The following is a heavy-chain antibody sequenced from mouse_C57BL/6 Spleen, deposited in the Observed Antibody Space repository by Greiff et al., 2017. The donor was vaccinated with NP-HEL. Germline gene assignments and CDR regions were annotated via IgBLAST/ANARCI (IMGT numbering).Heavy chain of an antibody. D-gene: IGHD3-1*01. J-gene: IGHJ4*01. CDR1: GFTFSSYG. CDR3: ARGGDSGPMDY. V-gene: IGHV5-6*01. Sequence: EVQLKESGGDLVKPGGSLKLSCAASGFTFSSYGMSWVRQTPDKRLEWVATISSGGSYTYYPDSVKGRFTISRDNAKNTLYLQMSSLKSEDTAMYYCARGGDSGPMDYWGQGTSVTVSS. CDR2: ISSGGSYT.